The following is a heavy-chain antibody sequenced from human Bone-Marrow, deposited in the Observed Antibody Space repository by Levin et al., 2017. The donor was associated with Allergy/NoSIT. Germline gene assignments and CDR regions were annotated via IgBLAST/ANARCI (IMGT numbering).Heavy chain of an antibody. CDR2: INPSGGST. CDR1: GYTFTSYY. Sequence: ASVKVSCKASGYTFTSYYMHWVRQAPGQGLEWMGIINPSGGSTSYAQKFQGRVTMTRDTSTSTVYMELSSLRSEDTAVYYCARDFYGSGSYYSYRFDYWGQGTLVTVSS. CDR3: ARDFYGSGSYYSYRFDY. J-gene: IGHJ4*02. D-gene: IGHD3-10*01. V-gene: IGHV1-46*01.